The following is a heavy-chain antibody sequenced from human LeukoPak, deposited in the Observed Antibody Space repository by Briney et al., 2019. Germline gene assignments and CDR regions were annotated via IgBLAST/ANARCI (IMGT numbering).Heavy chain of an antibody. V-gene: IGHV4-30-2*01. CDR3: ARGRYYGSGSYYKNPRGYYFDY. Sequence: ASETLSLTCAVSGDSISSGGYSWRWVRQPPGKGLEWIGYIYHSGSTYYNPSLKSHVAISVDRSKNQFSLKLSSVTAADTAVYYCARGRYYGSGSYYKNPRGYYFDYWGQGTLVTVSS. J-gene: IGHJ4*02. CDR1: GDSISSGGYS. CDR2: IYHSGST. D-gene: IGHD3-10*01.